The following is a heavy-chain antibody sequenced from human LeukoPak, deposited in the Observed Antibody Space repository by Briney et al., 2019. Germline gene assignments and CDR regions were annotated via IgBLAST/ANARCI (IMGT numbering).Heavy chain of an antibody. CDR2: IIPIFGTA. CDR1: GGTFSSYA. CDR3: ARGNYGSGSYSHFSY. J-gene: IGHJ4*02. Sequence: SVKVSCKASGGTFSSYAISWVRQAPGQGLEWMGGIIPIFGTANYAQKFQGRVAITADESTSTAYMELSSLRSEDTAVYYCARGNYGSGSYSHFSYWGQGTLVTVSS. V-gene: IGHV1-69*01. D-gene: IGHD3-10*01.